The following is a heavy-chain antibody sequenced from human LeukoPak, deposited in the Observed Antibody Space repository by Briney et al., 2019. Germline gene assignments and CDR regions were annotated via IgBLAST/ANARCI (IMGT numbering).Heavy chain of an antibody. Sequence: PSKTLSLTCAVYGGSFSGYYWRWIRQPPGKGLEWIGEITHSGSAKYNPSLKSRVYFPVDTSKSQFYVRLSSVTAADTAVYYCGRGRYSTSAFYYYYGMDVWGQGTTVTVCS. CDR2: ITHSGSA. V-gene: IGHV4-34*01. D-gene: IGHD6-6*01. CDR3: GRGRYSTSAFYYYYGMDV. J-gene: IGHJ6*02. CDR1: GGSFSGYY.